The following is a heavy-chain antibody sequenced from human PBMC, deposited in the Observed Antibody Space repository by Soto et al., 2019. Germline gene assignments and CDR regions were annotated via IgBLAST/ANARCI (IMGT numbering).Heavy chain of an antibody. D-gene: IGHD3-10*01. V-gene: IGHV4-59*02. CDR2: IHYTGGT. Sequence: SETLSLTCTVYGGSVTSHYWSWIRQPPGKGLEWIGLIHYTGGTKYNPSLESRVTMSIDTSQNQLSLRLNSVTAADTAVYYCARESAGSGRNNWFDPWGLGTLVTVSS. CDR1: GGSVTSHY. J-gene: IGHJ5*02. CDR3: ARESAGSGRNNWFDP.